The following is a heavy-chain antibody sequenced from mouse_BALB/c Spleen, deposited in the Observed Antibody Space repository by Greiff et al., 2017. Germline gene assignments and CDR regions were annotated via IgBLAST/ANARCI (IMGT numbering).Heavy chain of an antibody. CDR3: ARIYYDYPYYFDY. J-gene: IGHJ2*01. Sequence: EVQRVESGPGLVKPSQSLSLTCTVTGYSITSDYAWNWIRQFPGNKLEWMGYISYSGSTSYNPSLKSRISITRDTSKNQFFLQLNSVTTEDTATYYCARIYYDYPYYFDYWGQGTTLTVSS. CDR2: ISYSGST. D-gene: IGHD2-4*01. V-gene: IGHV3-2*02. CDR1: GYSITSDYA.